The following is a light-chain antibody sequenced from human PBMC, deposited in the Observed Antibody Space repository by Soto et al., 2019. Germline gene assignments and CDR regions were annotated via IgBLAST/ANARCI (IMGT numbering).Light chain of an antibody. V-gene: IGKV3-20*01. CDR1: QSVSSNY. Sequence: IVLTQSPGPLSLPPGERDPLSCRASQSVSSNYLAWYQQKPGQAPRLLIYGASRRVTGIPDRFSGSGSGTDFTLTISRLEPEDFAVYYCHQYGSSPWTFAQGAKVDVK. CDR3: HQYGSSPWT. CDR2: GAS. J-gene: IGKJ1*01.